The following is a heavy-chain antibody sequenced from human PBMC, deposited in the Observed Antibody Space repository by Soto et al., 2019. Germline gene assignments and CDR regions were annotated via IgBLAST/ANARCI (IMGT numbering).Heavy chain of an antibody. J-gene: IGHJ5*01. D-gene: IGHD1-26*01. Sequence: EVQLVESGGDLVHLGGSLRLSCAASGFGCSSFWMSWVRQAPGRGLEWVAHIGRDGSEKHYVDSVKGRFTISRDNAKNSLYLQLNSLRADDTAVDSCATWEPLNSFDSWGQGTLVTVSS. CDR1: GFGCSSFW. CDR3: ATWEPLNSFDS. CDR2: IGRDGSEK. V-gene: IGHV3-7*01.